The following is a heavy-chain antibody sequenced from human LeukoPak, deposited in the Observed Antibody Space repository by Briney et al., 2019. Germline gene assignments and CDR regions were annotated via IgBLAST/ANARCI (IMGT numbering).Heavy chain of an antibody. J-gene: IGHJ4*02. CDR1: GFTFSTYG. CDR2: IGYDGGEI. V-gene: IGHV3-30*02. Sequence: GGSLRLSCATSGFTFSTYGMHWVRQAPGKGLEWVAFIGYDGGEIHYADSVKGRFTISRDNSKNTVHLQMGGLRGEDTAVYYCAKRGKDSPGYYNYFDSWGQGTLVTVSS. D-gene: IGHD3-22*01. CDR3: AKRGKDSPGYYNYFDS.